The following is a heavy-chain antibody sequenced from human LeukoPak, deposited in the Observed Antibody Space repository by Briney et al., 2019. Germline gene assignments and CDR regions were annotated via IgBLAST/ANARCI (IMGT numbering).Heavy chain of an antibody. J-gene: IGHJ4*02. Sequence: GESLEISCQGSGYSFTSSWIGWVRQMPGKGLEWMGIIYPGDSDTRYSPSFQGQVTISADKSISTAYLQWSSLKASDTAMYFCARVLTYYFDSSGYYDYWGQGTLVTVSS. CDR2: IYPGDSDT. CDR3: ARVLTYYFDSSGYYDY. CDR1: GYSFTSSW. V-gene: IGHV5-51*01. D-gene: IGHD3-22*01.